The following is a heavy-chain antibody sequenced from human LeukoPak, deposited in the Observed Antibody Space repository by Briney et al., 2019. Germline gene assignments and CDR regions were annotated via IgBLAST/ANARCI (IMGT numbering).Heavy chain of an antibody. CDR2: ISAYNGNT. D-gene: IGHD2-2*02. CDR1: GYTFTSYG. V-gene: IGHV1-18*01. J-gene: IGHJ4*02. CDR3: ARDQPTYCSSTSCYRDDFDY. Sequence: EASVKVSCKASGYTFTSYGISWVRQAPGQGLEWMGWISAYNGNTNYAQKLQGRVTMTTDTSTSTAYMELRSLRSDDTAVYYCARDQPTYCSSTSCYRDDFDYWGQGTLVTVSS.